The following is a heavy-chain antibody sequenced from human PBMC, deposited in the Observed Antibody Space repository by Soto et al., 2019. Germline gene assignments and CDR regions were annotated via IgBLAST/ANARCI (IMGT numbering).Heavy chain of an antibody. Sequence: GGSLRLSCAASGFSFGGYAMNWVRQAPGKGLEWVSYISGSGATTYYADSVRGRFTISRDNSGNTLYLQMNSLRAEDTAIFFCAKSRSGYTKNYFDYWGQGTPVTVAS. CDR1: GFSFGGYA. V-gene: IGHV3-23*01. CDR3: AKSRSGYTKNYFDY. D-gene: IGHD3-3*01. CDR2: ISGSGATT. J-gene: IGHJ4*02.